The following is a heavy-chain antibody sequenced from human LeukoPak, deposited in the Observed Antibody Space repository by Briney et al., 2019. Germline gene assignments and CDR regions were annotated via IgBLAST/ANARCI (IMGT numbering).Heavy chain of an antibody. CDR2: IYYSGIT. D-gene: IGHD3-10*01. CDR1: GGSISTYY. Sequence: SETLSLTCTVSGGSISTYYWSWIRQPPGKGLEWIGYIYYSGITKYNPSLKSRVTISVDTSKNQFSLKLTSVTAADTAVYNCARGRKYYGSGRQRHPLDYWGQATLVTVSS. V-gene: IGHV4-59*08. CDR3: ARGRKYYGSGRQRHPLDY. J-gene: IGHJ4*02.